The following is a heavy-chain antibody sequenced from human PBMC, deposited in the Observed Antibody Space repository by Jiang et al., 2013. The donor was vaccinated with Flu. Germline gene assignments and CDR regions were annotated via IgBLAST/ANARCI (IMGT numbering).Heavy chain of an antibody. CDR1: GFSLSTSGMC. J-gene: IGHJ6*04. D-gene: IGHD1-14*01. V-gene: IGHV2-70*11. CDR2: IDWDDDK. Sequence: KPTQTLTLTCTFSGFSLSTSGMCVSWIRQPPGKALEWLARIDWDDDKYYSTSLETRLTISKDTSKNQVVLTMTNMDPVDTATYYCARHRGVRSFYYYYGMDVWGKGTTVTVSS. CDR3: ARHRGVRSFYYYYGMDV.